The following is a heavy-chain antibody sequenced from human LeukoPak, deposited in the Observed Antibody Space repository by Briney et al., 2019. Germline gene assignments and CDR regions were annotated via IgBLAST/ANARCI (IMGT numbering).Heavy chain of an antibody. J-gene: IGHJ3*02. Sequence: SETLSLTCTVSGGSISSSSYYWGWIRQPPGKGLEWIGSIYYSGSTYYNPSLKSRVTISVDTSKNQFSLKLSSVTAADTAVYYCARPGIVAAGTYIHDAFDIWGQGTMVTVSS. CDR1: GGSISSSSYY. D-gene: IGHD6-13*01. V-gene: IGHV4-39*01. CDR3: ARPGIVAAGTYIHDAFDI. CDR2: IYYSGST.